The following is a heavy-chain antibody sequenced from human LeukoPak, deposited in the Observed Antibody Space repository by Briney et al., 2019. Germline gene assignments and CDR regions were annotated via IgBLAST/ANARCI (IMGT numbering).Heavy chain of an antibody. CDR1: GFTFSSYA. Sequence: GGSLRLSCAASGFTFSSYAMSWVRQAPGKGLEWVSAIGGDGGSTYYADSVKGRFTISRDNSKNTLYLQMNSLRAEDTAVYYCAKDPGYCSGGSCYSGNWFDPWGQGTLVTVSS. D-gene: IGHD2-15*01. CDR2: IGGDGGST. J-gene: IGHJ5*02. V-gene: IGHV3-23*01. CDR3: AKDPGYCSGGSCYSGNWFDP.